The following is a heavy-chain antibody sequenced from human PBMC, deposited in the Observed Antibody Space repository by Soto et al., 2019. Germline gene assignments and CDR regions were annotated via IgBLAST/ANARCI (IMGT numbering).Heavy chain of an antibody. V-gene: IGHV1-69*01. CDR3: ARARSERVLEYFQH. J-gene: IGHJ1*01. CDR1: GGTFSSYA. CDR2: IIPIFGTA. Sequence: QVQLVQSGAEVKKPGSSVKVSCKASGGTFSSYAISWVRQAPGQGLEWMGGIIPIFGTANYAQQFQGRVTITADESTSTAYMALSSLRSEDTAVYYCARARSERVLEYFQHWGQGTLVTVSA.